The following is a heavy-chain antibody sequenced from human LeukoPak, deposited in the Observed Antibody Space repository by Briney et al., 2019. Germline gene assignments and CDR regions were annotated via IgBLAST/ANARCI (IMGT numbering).Heavy chain of an antibody. D-gene: IGHD1-26*01. J-gene: IGHJ6*03. CDR3: ARDPYSGNYGNDYYYYMDV. CDR1: GFTFSNYN. CDR2: ITSSGTYI. Sequence: GSLSLSCAASGFTFSNYNMNWVRPAPGKAMEWGSSITSSGTYIFYADSVKGRFTISRDNAKNSLYLQMDSLGPEDTAVYYCARDPYSGNYGNDYYYYMDVWGKGTTVTISS. V-gene: IGHV3-21*01.